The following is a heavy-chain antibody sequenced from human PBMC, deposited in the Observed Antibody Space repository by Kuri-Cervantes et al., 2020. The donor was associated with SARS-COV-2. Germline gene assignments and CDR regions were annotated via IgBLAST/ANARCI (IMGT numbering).Heavy chain of an antibody. CDR3: AGSPGGVFDC. J-gene: IGHJ4*02. D-gene: IGHD3-16*01. V-gene: IGHV4-39*07. Sequence: GSLRLSCTVSGGSISSGSYYWSWIRQPPGKGLEWIGEINHSGSTNYNPSLKGRVTISVDTSKHQLSLKLSSVTAADTAVCYCAGSPGGVFDCWGQGTLVTVSS. CDR2: INHSGST. CDR1: GGSISSGSYY.